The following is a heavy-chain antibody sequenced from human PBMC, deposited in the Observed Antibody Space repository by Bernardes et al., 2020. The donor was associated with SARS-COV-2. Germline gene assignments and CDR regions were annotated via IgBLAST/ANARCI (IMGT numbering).Heavy chain of an antibody. CDR1: GFTFSNYG. V-gene: IGHV3-23*01. CDR2: VSASGDAT. J-gene: IGHJ4*01. D-gene: IGHD3-3*01. CDR3: AKDAYKYWSVEYPIDH. Sequence: GGSLRLSCSASGFTFSNYGMSWVRRAPGKGLEWVSSVSASGDATYYAASVKGRFTISRDNSKNTVYLQMSSLRAEDTAVYYCAKDAYKYWSVEYPIDHWGRGTLLTVSS.